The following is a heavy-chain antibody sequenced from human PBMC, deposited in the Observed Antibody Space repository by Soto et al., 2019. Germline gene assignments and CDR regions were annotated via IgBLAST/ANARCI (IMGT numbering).Heavy chain of an antibody. CDR3: AIRLNRFGGWFYYFDY. J-gene: IGHJ4*02. D-gene: IGHD6-19*01. CDR1: GGTFSSYA. CDR2: IIPIFGTA. V-gene: IGHV1-69*13. Sequence: GASVKVSCKASGGTFSSYAISWVRQAPGQGLEWMGGIIPIFGTANYAQKFQGRVTITADESTSTAYMELSSLRSEDTAVYYCAIRLNRFGGWFYYFDYWGQGTLVTVSS.